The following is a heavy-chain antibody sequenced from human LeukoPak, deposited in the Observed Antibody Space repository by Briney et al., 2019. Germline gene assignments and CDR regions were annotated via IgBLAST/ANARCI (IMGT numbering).Heavy chain of an antibody. J-gene: IGHJ4*02. D-gene: IGHD3-22*01. CDR3: ARFYYDSSGYYYSHYYYFDY. Sequence: PSETLSLTCTVSGGSISSHYWSWIRQPPGKGLEWIGYIYYSGSTNYNPSLKSRVTISVDTSKNQFSLKLSSVTAADTAVYYCARFYYDSSGYYYSHYYYFDYWGQGTLVTVSS. CDR2: IYYSGST. V-gene: IGHV4-59*11. CDR1: GGSISSHY.